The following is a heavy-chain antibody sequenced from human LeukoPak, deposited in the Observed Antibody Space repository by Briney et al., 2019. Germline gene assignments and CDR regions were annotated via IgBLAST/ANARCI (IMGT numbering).Heavy chain of an antibody. V-gene: IGHV4-61*08. CDR2: IYYSGST. J-gene: IGHJ4*02. CDR1: GGSISSGGYY. CDR3: ARDRLGHFDY. Sequence: PSQTLSLTCTVSGGSISSGGYYWSWIRQPPGKGLEWIGYIYYSGSTDYNPSLKSRVTISVDTSKNQFSLKLSSVTAADTAVYYCARDRLGHFDYWGQGTLVTVSS. D-gene: IGHD6-19*01.